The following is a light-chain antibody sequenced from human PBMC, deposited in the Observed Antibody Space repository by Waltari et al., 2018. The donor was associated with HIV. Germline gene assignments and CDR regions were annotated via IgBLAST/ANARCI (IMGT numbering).Light chain of an antibody. Sequence: QSVVTQPPSVSGAPGQRVTIPCTGSSSDIGAGSDVHWYQQLPGTARKPLIYGNSNRPSGVPDRFSGSKSGTSASLAITGLQAEDEADYYCQSYDSSLSGSDVVFGGGTELTVL. CDR3: QSYDSSLSGSDVV. CDR2: GNS. V-gene: IGLV1-40*01. J-gene: IGLJ2*01. CDR1: SSDIGAGSD.